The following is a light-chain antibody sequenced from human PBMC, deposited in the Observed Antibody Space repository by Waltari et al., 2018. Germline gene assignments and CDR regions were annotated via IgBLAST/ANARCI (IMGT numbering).Light chain of an antibody. Sequence: QLVLTQSPSASASLGASVKLTSTLSSGHSNYAIAWHQQQPEKGPRYLMKLNDDGSHNEGDGIPDRFSGSSSGAERYLTISSLQSEDEADYYCQTWGTGIQVFGGGTKLTVL. CDR3: QTWGTGIQV. CDR2: LNDDGSH. CDR1: SGHSNYA. J-gene: IGLJ3*02. V-gene: IGLV4-69*01.